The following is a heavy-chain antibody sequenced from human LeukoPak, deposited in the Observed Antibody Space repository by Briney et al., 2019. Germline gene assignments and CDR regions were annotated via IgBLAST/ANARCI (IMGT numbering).Heavy chain of an antibody. CDR2: IIGDGVTT. Sequence: GGSLRLSCAVSGITLSNYGMSWVRQAPGKGLEFVSAIIGDGVTTYYANSVKGRFTISRDNSKSTLYLQMGSLRAEDMAVYYCARERAGYYLDVWGKGTTVTVSS. D-gene: IGHD3-9*01. V-gene: IGHV3-64*01. CDR3: ARERAGYYLDV. CDR1: GITLSNYG. J-gene: IGHJ6*04.